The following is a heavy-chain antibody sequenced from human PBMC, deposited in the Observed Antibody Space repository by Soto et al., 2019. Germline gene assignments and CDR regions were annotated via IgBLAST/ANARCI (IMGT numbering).Heavy chain of an antibody. Sequence: SETLSLTCAVSGGSISSGGYSWSWIRQPPGKGLEWIGYIYYSGNTNYNPSLKSRAIISVDTSKNHFFLKLSFVTAADTAVYYCARRPYYYDSTGYYYGGFDYWGQGTLVTVS. CDR3: ARRPYYYDSTGYYYGGFDY. CDR2: IYYSGNT. D-gene: IGHD3-22*01. V-gene: IGHV4-61*08. J-gene: IGHJ4*02. CDR1: GGSISSGGYS.